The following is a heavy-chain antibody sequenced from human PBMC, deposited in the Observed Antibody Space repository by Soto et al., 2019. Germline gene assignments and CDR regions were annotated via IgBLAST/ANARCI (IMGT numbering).Heavy chain of an antibody. CDR1: GCTFTSYG. Sequence: GASVKVSCKASGCTFTSYGISWVRQAPGQGLEWMGWISAYNGNTNYAQKLQGRVTMTTDTSTSTAYMELRSLRSDDTAVYYCARDYDILTVYYFDYWGQGTLVTVSS. CDR2: ISAYNGNT. CDR3: ARDYDILTVYYFDY. V-gene: IGHV1-18*01. D-gene: IGHD3-9*01. J-gene: IGHJ4*02.